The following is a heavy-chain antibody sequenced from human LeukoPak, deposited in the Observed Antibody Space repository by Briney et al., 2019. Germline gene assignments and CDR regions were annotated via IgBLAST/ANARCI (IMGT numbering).Heavy chain of an antibody. CDR3: ARTTTGGYYYYYYMDV. D-gene: IGHD1-26*01. V-gene: IGHV4-4*09. J-gene: IGHJ6*03. CDR1: GGSMNNYY. CDR2: AYTSGST. Sequence: SETLSLTCTVSGGSMNNYYWSWIRKPPGKGLEWIGYAYTSGSTLYNPSLNSRVTISIDTSRNHFSLRLTSVTAADTAVFYCARTTTGGYYYYYYMDVWGKGATVTVSS.